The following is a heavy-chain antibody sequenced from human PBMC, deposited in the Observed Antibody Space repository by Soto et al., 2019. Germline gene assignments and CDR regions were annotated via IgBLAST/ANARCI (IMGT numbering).Heavy chain of an antibody. V-gene: IGHV1-8*01. CDR1: GYPFTSYD. J-gene: IGHJ5*02. CDR3: ARGLINQVWSFDP. CDR2: MNPNSGNT. Sequence: SVKVSCKASGYPFTSYDITWVRQATGQGLEWMGWMNPNSGNTGYEQKFQGRVTMTRNTSISTAYMELSSLRSEDSAVYYFARGLINQVWSFDPWGQGTLVTVSS. D-gene: IGHD3-10*01.